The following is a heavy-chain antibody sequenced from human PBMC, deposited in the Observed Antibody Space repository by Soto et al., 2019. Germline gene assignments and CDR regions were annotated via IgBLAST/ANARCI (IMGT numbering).Heavy chain of an antibody. CDR1: GGSISTTNYY. D-gene: IGHD3-9*01. V-gene: IGHV4-39*07. CDR3: ARVGYDILTGYYNFDY. CDR2: IIYGGNT. Sequence: PSETLSLTCSVSGGSISTTNYYWAWIRQPPGKGLEWIGSIIYGGNTYYNPSLKSRVTISVDTSKNQFSLKLSSVTAADTAVYFCARVGYDILTGYYNFDYWGQGTLVTVSS. J-gene: IGHJ4*02.